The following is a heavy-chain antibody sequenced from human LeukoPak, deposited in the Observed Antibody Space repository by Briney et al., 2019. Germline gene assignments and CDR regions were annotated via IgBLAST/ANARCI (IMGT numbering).Heavy chain of an antibody. V-gene: IGHV4-59*08. CDR3: ARHFTYYYDSSGYPRDAFDI. CDR2: MYYSGST. J-gene: IGHJ3*02. CDR1: GGSISSYY. Sequence: PSETLSLTCTVSGGSISSYYWSWIRQPPGKGLVWIGYMYYSGSTNYNPSLKSRVTMSVDMSKNQFSLKLSSVTAADTALYYCARHFTYYYDSSGYPRDAFDIWGQGTMVTVSS. D-gene: IGHD3-22*01.